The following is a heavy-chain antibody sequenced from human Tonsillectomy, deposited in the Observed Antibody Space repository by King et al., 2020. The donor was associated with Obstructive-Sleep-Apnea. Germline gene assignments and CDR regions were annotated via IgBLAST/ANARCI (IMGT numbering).Heavy chain of an antibody. CDR1: GYTFTSYW. CDR2: IYPRDSDT. V-gene: IGHV5-51*01. D-gene: IGHD2-15*01. Sequence: VQLVQSGAEVKKPGESLKISCKGSGYTFTSYWIGWVRQMPGKGLEWMGIIYPRDSDTKYSPSFQGQVTISVDKSISTAYRQWSSLKASDTAMYYCARHGEPGYCSGDTCYDYFYGMDVWGQGPTVTVSS. CDR3: ARHGEPGYCSGDTCYDYFYGMDV. J-gene: IGHJ6*02.